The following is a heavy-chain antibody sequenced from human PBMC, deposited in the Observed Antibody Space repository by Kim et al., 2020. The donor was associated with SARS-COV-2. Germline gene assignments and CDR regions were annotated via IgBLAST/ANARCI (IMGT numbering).Heavy chain of an antibody. CDR1: GFTFSTYW. Sequence: GGSLRLSCAASGFTFSTYWMHWVRQAPGKGLVWVSRIKSDGSGTIHADPVAGRFTISRDNARNTLYLQMNSLRVEDTGLYFCAREGRGWLQAADYWGQGT. CDR3: AREGRGWLQAADY. D-gene: IGHD5-12*01. V-gene: IGHV3-74*01. J-gene: IGHJ4*02. CDR2: IKSDGSGT.